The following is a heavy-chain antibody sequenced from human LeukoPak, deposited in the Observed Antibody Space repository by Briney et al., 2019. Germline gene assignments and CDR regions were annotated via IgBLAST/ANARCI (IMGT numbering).Heavy chain of an antibody. V-gene: IGHV4-59*08. CDR3: ARQYGSGYFDY. CDR1: GGSISSYY. J-gene: IGHJ4*02. Sequence: SETLSLTCTVSGGSISSYYWSWIRQPPGKGLEWIGYIYYSGSTNYNPSLTSRVTISVDTSKNQFSLKLSSVTAADTAVYNCARQYGSGYFDYWGQGTLVTVSS. CDR2: IYYSGST. D-gene: IGHD3-22*01.